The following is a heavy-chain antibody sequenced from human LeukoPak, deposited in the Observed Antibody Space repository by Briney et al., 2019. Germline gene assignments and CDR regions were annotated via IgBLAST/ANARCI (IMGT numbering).Heavy chain of an antibody. J-gene: IGHJ6*02. CDR1: GFTFSTYS. Sequence: GGSLRLSCAASGFTFSTYSMNWVRQAPGKGLEWVSSISSSSSYIYYADSMKGRFTISRDIAKNSLYLQMNSLRAEDTAVYFCARVGYYDFWSGPGYGMDVWAQGTTVTVSS. CDR3: ARVGYYDFWSGPGYGMDV. CDR2: ISSSSSYI. V-gene: IGHV3-21*01. D-gene: IGHD3-3*01.